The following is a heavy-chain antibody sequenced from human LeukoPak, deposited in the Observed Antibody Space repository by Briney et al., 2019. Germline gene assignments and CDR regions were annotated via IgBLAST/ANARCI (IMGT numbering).Heavy chain of an antibody. CDR1: GGSFSGYY. V-gene: IGHV4-34*01. J-gene: IGHJ4*02. CDR2: IYYSGRT. Sequence: SETLSLTCAVYGGSFSGYYWSWIRQPPGKGLEWIGSIYYSGRTYYNPSLKSRVTMSVDTSNNQFSLQLRSVTAADTALYYCAKDGYGSGDFDYWGQGTLVTVSS. D-gene: IGHD3-10*01. CDR3: AKDGYGSGDFDY.